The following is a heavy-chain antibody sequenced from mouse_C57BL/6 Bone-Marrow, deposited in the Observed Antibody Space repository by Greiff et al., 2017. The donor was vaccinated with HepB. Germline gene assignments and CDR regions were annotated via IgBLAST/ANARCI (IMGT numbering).Heavy chain of an antibody. J-gene: IGHJ2*01. V-gene: IGHV1-55*01. D-gene: IGHD1-1*01. CDR2: IYPGSGST. CDR1: GYTFTSYW. CDR3: ARQCYYYGSSYGY. Sequence: VQLQQPGAELVKPGASVKMSCKASGYTFTSYWITWVKQRPGQGLEWIGDIYPGSGSTNYNEKFKSKATLTVDTSSSTAYMQLSSLTSEDSAVYYCARQCYYYGSSYGYWGQGTTLTVSS.